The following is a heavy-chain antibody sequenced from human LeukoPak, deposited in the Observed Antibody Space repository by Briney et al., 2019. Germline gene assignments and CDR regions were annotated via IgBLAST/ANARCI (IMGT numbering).Heavy chain of an antibody. D-gene: IGHD6-19*01. V-gene: IGHV3-43*01. CDR3: AKDGRAVAFGLGNWFDP. J-gene: IGHJ5*02. CDR1: GFTFDDYT. CDR2: ISWDGGST. Sequence: GGSLRLSCAASGFTFDDYTMHWVRQAPGKGLEWVSLISWDGGSTYYADSVKGRFTISRDNSKNSLYLQMNSLRTEDTALYYCAKDGRAVAFGLGNWFDPWGQGTLVTVSS.